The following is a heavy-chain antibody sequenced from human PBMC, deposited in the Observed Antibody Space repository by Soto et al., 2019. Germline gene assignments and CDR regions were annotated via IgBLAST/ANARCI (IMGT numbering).Heavy chain of an antibody. J-gene: IGHJ6*02. CDR1: GGSISSGGYY. CDR2: IYYSGST. Sequence: SQTLSLTCTVSGGSISSGGYYWSWIRQHPGKGLEWIGYIYYSGSTYYNPSLKSRVTISVDTSKDQFSLKLSSVTAADTAVYYCARDFTDSSGPTLGMGVWGQGTTVTVSS. CDR3: ARDFTDSSGPTLGMGV. V-gene: IGHV4-31*03. D-gene: IGHD6-19*01.